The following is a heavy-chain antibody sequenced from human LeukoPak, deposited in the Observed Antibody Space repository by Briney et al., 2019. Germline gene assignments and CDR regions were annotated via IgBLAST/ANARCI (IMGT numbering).Heavy chain of an antibody. CDR2: IYHSGST. V-gene: IGHV4-30-2*01. D-gene: IGHD1-7*01. CDR1: GGSISSGGYS. J-gene: IGHJ6*02. Sequence: KTSETLSLTCAVSGGSISSGGYSWSWIRQPPGKGLEWIGYIYHSGSTYYNPSLKSRVTISVDRSKNQFSLKLSSVTAADTAVYYCARDNWNYGSSMDAWGQGTTVTVSS. CDR3: ARDNWNYGSSMDA.